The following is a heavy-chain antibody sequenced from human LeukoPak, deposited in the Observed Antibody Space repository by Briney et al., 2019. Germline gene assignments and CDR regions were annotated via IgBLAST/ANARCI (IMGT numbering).Heavy chain of an antibody. CDR3: ARDLPEYCSSTSCYGSYYGMDV. V-gene: IGHV3-9*01. J-gene: IGHJ6*02. CDR1: GFIFNNYA. CDR2: ISWNSGSI. D-gene: IGHD2-2*01. Sequence: PGGSLRLSCAGSGFIFNNYAMHWVRQPPGKGLEWVSGISWNSGSIDYADSVKGRFTISRDNAKNSLYLQMNSLRAEDTAVYYCARDLPEYCSSTSCYGSYYGMDVWGQGTTVTVSS.